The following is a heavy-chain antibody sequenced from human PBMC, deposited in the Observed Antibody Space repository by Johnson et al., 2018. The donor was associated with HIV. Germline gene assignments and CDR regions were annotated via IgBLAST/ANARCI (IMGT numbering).Heavy chain of an antibody. D-gene: IGHD6-13*01. V-gene: IGHV3-33*06. CDR2: IWYDGSNQ. Sequence: QVQLVESGGGVVQPGRSLRLSCAASGFTFSSYGMHWVRQAPGKGLEWVAVIWYDGSNQYYADSVKGRFTISRDNSKNTLYLQMNRLRAEDTAVYYCAKVGSGYSSSSWGQGTMVTVSS. CDR3: AKVGSGYSSSS. CDR1: GFTFSSYG. J-gene: IGHJ3*01.